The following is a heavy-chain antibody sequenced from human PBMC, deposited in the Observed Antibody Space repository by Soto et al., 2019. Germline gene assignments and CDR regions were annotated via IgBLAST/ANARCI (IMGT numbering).Heavy chain of an antibody. J-gene: IGHJ6*02. CDR3: AGPWVRGFIYYYGMDV. Sequence: ASVKVSCKASGYTFTGYDMRWVRQAPGQGLEWMGWINPNSGGTNYAQKFQGRVTMTLDKSISTAYMELSRLRSEDTAVYYRAGPWVRGFIYYYGMDVWGQGTTVTVSS. V-gene: IGHV1-2*02. D-gene: IGHD3-10*01. CDR2: INPNSGGT. CDR1: GYTFTGYD.